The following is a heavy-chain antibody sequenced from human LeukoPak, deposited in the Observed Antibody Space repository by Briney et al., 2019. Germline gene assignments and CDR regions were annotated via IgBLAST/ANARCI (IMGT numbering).Heavy chain of an antibody. CDR3: ARGPFGYYGSGSPTLDYMDV. J-gene: IGHJ6*03. CDR1: GYTFTGYY. CDR2: INPNSGGT. Sequence: ASVKVSCKASGYTFTGYYMHWVRQAPGQGLEWMGWINPNSGGTNYAQKFQGRVTITADESTSTAYMELSSLRSEDTAVYYCARGPFGYYGSGSPTLDYMDVWGKGTTVTISS. V-gene: IGHV1-2*02. D-gene: IGHD3-10*01.